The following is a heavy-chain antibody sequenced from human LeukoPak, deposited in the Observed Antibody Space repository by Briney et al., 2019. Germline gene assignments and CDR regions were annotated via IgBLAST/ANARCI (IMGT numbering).Heavy chain of an antibody. Sequence: GGSLRLSCAASGFTFSSYSMNWVRQAPGKGLEWVSSISSSSSYIYYADSVKGRFTISRDNSKNTLYLQMNSLRAEDTAVYYCAEGDGGYSYGYLSDYWGQGTLVTVSS. D-gene: IGHD5-18*01. V-gene: IGHV3-21*04. CDR1: GFTFSSYS. J-gene: IGHJ4*02. CDR2: ISSSSSYI. CDR3: AEGDGGYSYGYLSDY.